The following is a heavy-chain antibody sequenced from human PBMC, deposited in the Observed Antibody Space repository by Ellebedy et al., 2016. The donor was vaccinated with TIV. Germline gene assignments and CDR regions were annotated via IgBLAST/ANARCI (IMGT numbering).Heavy chain of an antibody. D-gene: IGHD6-13*01. Sequence: PGGSLRLSCAASGFTFTTYGMHWVRQAPGKGLEWVAVISYDGSNEYFADSVKGRFTLSRDNSKNTVYLQMNSLRDEDTAVYYCAKDLGVQQIWYGMDVWGQGTTVTVSS. J-gene: IGHJ6*02. CDR2: ISYDGSNE. CDR1: GFTFTTYG. V-gene: IGHV3-30*18. CDR3: AKDLGVQQIWYGMDV.